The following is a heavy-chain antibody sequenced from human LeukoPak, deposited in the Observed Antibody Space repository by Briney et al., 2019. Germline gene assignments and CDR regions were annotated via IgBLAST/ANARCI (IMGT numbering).Heavy chain of an antibody. CDR1: GYTFTSYD. D-gene: IGHD3-3*01. V-gene: IGHV1-8*01. CDR3: ARVTRDENYDFWSGYYGRVAYYFDY. Sequence: ASVKVSCKASGYTFTSYDINWVRQATGQGLEWMGWMNPNSGNTGYAQKFQGRVTMTRNTSISTAYMELSSLRSEDTAVYYCARVTRDENYDFWSGYYGRVAYYFDYWGQGTLVTVSS. CDR2: MNPNSGNT. J-gene: IGHJ4*02.